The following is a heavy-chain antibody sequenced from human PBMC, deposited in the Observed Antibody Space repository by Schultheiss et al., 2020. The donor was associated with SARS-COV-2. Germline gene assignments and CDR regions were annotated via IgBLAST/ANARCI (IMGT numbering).Heavy chain of an antibody. CDR2: IKSKTDGGTT. Sequence: GGSLRLSCAASGFTFSNAWMSWVRQAPGKGLEWVGRIKSKTDGGTTDYAAPVKGRFTISRDDSKNTLYLQMNSLKTEDTAVYYCTTSFGPDTYYDFWSGYYRLWGQGTLVTVSS. CDR1: GFTFSNAW. J-gene: IGHJ4*02. CDR3: TTSFGPDTYYDFWSGYYRL. D-gene: IGHD3-3*01. V-gene: IGHV3-15*01.